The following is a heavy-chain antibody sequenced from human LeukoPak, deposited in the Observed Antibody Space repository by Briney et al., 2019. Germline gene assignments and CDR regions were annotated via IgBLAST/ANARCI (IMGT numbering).Heavy chain of an antibody. V-gene: IGHV3-11*04. CDR2: ISSSGSTI. CDR3: ARGSVGAARPPLPPDY. CDR1: GFTFSDYY. D-gene: IGHD6-6*01. Sequence: GGSLRLSCAASGFTFSDYYMGWIRQAPGKGLEWVSYISSSGSTIYYADSVKGRFTISRDNAKNSLYLQMNSLRAEDTAVYYCARGSVGAARPPLPPDYWGQGTLVTVSS. J-gene: IGHJ4*02.